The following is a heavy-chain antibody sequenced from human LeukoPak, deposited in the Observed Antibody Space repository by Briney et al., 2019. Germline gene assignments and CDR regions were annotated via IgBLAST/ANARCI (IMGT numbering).Heavy chain of an antibody. CDR2: ISSSGGST. CDR1: GLTFSNYA. CDR3: AKDRAPMDV. J-gene: IGHJ6*04. V-gene: IGHV3-23*01. Sequence: PGGSLRLSCAASGLTFSNYAMNWVRQAPGKGLEWVSFISSSGGSTYYADSVKGRFIISRYNSKNTLYLQMNSLRAEDTAVYYCAKDRAPMDVWGKGTTVTVSS.